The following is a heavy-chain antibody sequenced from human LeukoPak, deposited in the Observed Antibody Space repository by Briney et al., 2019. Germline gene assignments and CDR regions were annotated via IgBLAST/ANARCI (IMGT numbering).Heavy chain of an antibody. CDR2: ISYDGSNK. CDR3: ARDGLRFSYYYGMDV. CDR1: GFTFSSYA. V-gene: IGHV3-30*04. J-gene: IGHJ6*02. D-gene: IGHD3-16*01. Sequence: PGGSLRLSCAASGFTFSSYAMHWVRQAPGKGLEWVAVISYDGSNKYYADSVKGRFTISRDNSKNTLYLQMNSLRAEDTAVYYCARDGLRFSYYYGMDVWGQGTTVTVSS.